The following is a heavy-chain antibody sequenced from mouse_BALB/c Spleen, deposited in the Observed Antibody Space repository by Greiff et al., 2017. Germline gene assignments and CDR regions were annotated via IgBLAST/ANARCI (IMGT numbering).Heavy chain of an antibody. J-gene: IGHJ3*01. D-gene: IGHD1-1*01. CDR3: ARITTVVPFAY. CDR1: GFTFSSYG. Sequence: EVMLVESGGGLVQPGGSLKLSCAASGFTFSSYGMSWVRQTPDKRLELVATINSNGGSTYYPDSVKGRFTISRDNAKNTLYLQMSSLKSEDTAMYYCARITTVVPFAYWGQGTLVTVSA. V-gene: IGHV5-6-3*01. CDR2: INSNGGST.